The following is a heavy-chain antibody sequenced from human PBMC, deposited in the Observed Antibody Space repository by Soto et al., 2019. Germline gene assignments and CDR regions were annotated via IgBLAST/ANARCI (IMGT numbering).Heavy chain of an antibody. J-gene: IGHJ6*02. CDR1: GFTFSSYA. Sequence: GGSLRLSCAASGFTFSSYAMHWVRQAPGKGLEWVAVISYDGSNKYYADSVKGRFTISRDNSKNTLYLQMNSLRAEDTAVYYCARDQHMTTVTTGYGMDVWGQGTTVTVSS. CDR2: ISYDGSNK. CDR3: ARDQHMTTVTTGYGMDV. D-gene: IGHD4-17*01. V-gene: IGHV3-30*04.